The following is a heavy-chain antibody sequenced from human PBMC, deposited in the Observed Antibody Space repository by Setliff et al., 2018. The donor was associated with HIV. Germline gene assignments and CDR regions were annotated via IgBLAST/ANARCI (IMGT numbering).Heavy chain of an antibody. CDR1: GGSISSHY. Sequence: SETLSLTCTVSGGSISSHYWSWIRQPPGKGLEWIGYIYYSGSTNYNPSLKGRVTISVDTSKNQFSLKLSSVTAADTAVYYCARGGIGDYYYYYMDVWGKGTTVTVSS. V-gene: IGHV4-59*11. J-gene: IGHJ6*03. CDR2: IYYSGST. D-gene: IGHD3-10*01. CDR3: ARGGIGDYYYYYMDV.